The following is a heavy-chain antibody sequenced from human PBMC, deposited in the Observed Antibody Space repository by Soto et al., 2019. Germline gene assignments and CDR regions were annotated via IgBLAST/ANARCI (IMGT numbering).Heavy chain of an antibody. CDR2: VYYSGTT. D-gene: IGHD2-21*01. Sequence: PSETLSLTCTVSGGSIDSGDYYWSWIRQPPGKGLEWIGYVYYSGTTNYNPFLKSRVTLSLDKSKNQFSLKMNSVTAADTAVYYCARDAIAPPNHFDPWGQGTLVTVSS. CDR3: ARDAIAPPNHFDP. CDR1: GGSIDSGDYY. V-gene: IGHV4-61*08. J-gene: IGHJ5*02.